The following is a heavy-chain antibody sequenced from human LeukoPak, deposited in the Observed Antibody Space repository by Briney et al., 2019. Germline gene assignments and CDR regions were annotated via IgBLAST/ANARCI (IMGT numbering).Heavy chain of an antibody. CDR2: ISSSSSYI. D-gene: IGHD3-9*01. Sequence: GGSLRLSCAASGFTFSSYGMSWVRQAPGKGLEWVSSISSSSSYIYYADSVKGRFTISRDNAKNSLYLQMNSLRAEDTAVYYCARDDLDYDILTGYYVYYFDYWGQGTLVTVSS. CDR1: GFTFSSYG. CDR3: ARDDLDYDILTGYYVYYFDY. J-gene: IGHJ4*02. V-gene: IGHV3-21*01.